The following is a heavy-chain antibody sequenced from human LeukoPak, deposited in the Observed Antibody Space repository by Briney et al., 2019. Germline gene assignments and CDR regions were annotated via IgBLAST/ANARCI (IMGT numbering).Heavy chain of an antibody. CDR2: ISYDGSNK. V-gene: IGHV3-30*18. J-gene: IGHJ6*02. CDR3: AKDMGLSLERQYYYYGMDV. CDR1: GFTFSSYG. D-gene: IGHD1-1*01. Sequence: GRSLRLSCAASGFTFSSYGMHWVRQAPGKGLERVAVISYDGSNKYYADSVKGRFTISRDNSKNTLYLQMNSLRAEDTAVYYCAKDMGLSLERQYYYYGMDVWGQGTTVTVSS.